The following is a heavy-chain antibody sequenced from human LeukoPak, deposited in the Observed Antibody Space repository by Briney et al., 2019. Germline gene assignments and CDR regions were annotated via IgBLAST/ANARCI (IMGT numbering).Heavy chain of an antibody. Sequence: GGSLRLSCAASGFTFSSYAMSWVRQAPGKGLEWVSYISASGSTIYYADSLKGRLTMSRDNAKNSLSLQINNLRAEDTAVYYCARVRDGYRFFDYWGQGTLVTVSS. J-gene: IGHJ4*02. CDR3: ARVRDGYRFFDY. CDR2: ISASGSTI. V-gene: IGHV3-48*03. CDR1: GFTFSSYA. D-gene: IGHD5-24*01.